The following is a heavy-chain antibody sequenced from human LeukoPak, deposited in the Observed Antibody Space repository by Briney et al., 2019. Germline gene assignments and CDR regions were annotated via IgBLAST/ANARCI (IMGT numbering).Heavy chain of an antibody. CDR1: GFTFSSYA. J-gene: IGHJ4*02. Sequence: GGSLRPTCAASGFTFSSYAISWVRQAPGKGLEWVSAISGSGGSTYYADSVKGRFTISRDNSKNTLYLQMNSLRAEDTAVYYCAKGGTMIVVALGYFDYWGQGTLVTVSS. CDR3: AKGGTMIVVALGYFDY. CDR2: ISGSGGST. D-gene: IGHD3-22*01. V-gene: IGHV3-23*01.